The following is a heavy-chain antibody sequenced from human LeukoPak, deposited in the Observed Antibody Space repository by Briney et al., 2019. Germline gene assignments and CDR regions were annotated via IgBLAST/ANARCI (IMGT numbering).Heavy chain of an antibody. CDR3: ARSRRITVFGVPKGGWFDP. V-gene: IGHV1-8*03. CDR1: GYTFTTYD. CDR2: MNPNTGDT. Sequence: GASVKVSCKASGYTFTTYDINWVRQATGQGLEWMGWMNPNTGDTGYAQKFQGRVTLTRNTSISTPYMELSSLRSQDTVVYYCARSRRITVFGVPKGGWFDPWGQGTLVTVSS. J-gene: IGHJ5*02. D-gene: IGHD3-3*01.